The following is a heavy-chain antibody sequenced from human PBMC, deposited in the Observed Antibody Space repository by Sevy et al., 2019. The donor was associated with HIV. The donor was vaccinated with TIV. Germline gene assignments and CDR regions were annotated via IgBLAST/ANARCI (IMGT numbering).Heavy chain of an antibody. CDR3: ARRGDNNWFDP. CDR2: MSYTGST. V-gene: IGHV4-39*01. J-gene: IGHJ5*02. Sequence: SETLSLTCTVSGVSISGGAYYWGWIRQPPGKGLEWIGSMSYTGSTYYNPSLKSRVTISVDTSKNQFSLKLTSVTAADTAVYYCARRGDNNWFDPWVQGTLVTVSS. CDR1: GVSISGGAYY. D-gene: IGHD2-15*01.